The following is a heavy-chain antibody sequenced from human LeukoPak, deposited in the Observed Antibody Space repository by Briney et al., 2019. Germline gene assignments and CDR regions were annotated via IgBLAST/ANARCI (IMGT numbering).Heavy chain of an antibody. CDR2: ISSSSSYI. V-gene: IGHV3-21*01. Sequence: GGSLRLSCAASGFTFSSYSMNWVRQAPGKGLEWVSSISSSSSYIYYADSVKGRFTISRENAKNSLYLQMNSLRAEDTAVYYCARERGSSSWMTFDYWGQGTLVTVSS. CDR1: GFTFSSYS. J-gene: IGHJ4*02. D-gene: IGHD6-13*01. CDR3: ARERGSSSWMTFDY.